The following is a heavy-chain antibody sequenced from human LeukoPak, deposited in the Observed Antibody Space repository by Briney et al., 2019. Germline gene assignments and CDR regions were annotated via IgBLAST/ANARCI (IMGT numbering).Heavy chain of an antibody. Sequence: ASVKVSCKASGYTFTSYDMNWVRQATGQGLEWMGWMNPNSGNTGYAQKFQGRVTMTRNTSISTAYMELSSLRSEDTAVYYCARGVGGRRYCSGGSCSPTIYYFDYWGQGTLVTVSS. CDR2: MNPNSGNT. D-gene: IGHD2-15*01. CDR1: GYTFTSYD. V-gene: IGHV1-8*01. J-gene: IGHJ4*02. CDR3: ARGVGGRRYCSGGSCSPTIYYFDY.